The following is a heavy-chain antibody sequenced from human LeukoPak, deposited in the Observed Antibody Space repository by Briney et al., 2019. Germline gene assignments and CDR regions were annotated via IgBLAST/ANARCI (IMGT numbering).Heavy chain of an antibody. CDR2: ISSSSSYV. Sequence: GGSLRLSCAASGFTFSSYSMNWVRQAPGKGLEWVSSISSSSSYVYYADSVKGRFTISRDNAKNSLYLQMNSLRAEDTAVYYCARTYYDYVWGSYRGKPRDAFDIWGQGTMVTVSS. D-gene: IGHD3-16*02. CDR1: GFTFSSYS. CDR3: ARTYYDYVWGSYRGKPRDAFDI. J-gene: IGHJ3*02. V-gene: IGHV3-21*01.